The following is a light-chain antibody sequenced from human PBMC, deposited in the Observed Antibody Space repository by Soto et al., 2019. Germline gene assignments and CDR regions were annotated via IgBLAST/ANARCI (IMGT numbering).Light chain of an antibody. J-gene: IGLJ1*01. CDR2: SHN. CDR1: SSNIGSNP. CDR3: GAWDDRLNGYV. Sequence: QSVLTQPPSASGTPRQRVTISCSGISSNIGSNPVNWFQQLPGSAPKLLIYSHNQRPSGVPDRFSGSKSGTSASLAISGLQSEDEAAYYCGAWDDRLNGYVFGTGTKLTVL. V-gene: IGLV1-44*01.